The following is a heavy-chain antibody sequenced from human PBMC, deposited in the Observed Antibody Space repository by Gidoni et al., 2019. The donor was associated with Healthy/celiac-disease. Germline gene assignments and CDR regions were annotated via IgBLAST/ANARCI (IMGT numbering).Heavy chain of an antibody. CDR1: GGSLSSYY. CDR3: ARRTKDYYDSSGYEEY. CDR2: IYFSGST. Sequence: QVQLQESGPGLVKPSETLSLTCTVSGGSLSSYYWNWIRQPPGKGLAWIGYIYFSGSTNYNPSLKSRVTISVDTSKNQFSLKLSSVTAADTAVYYCARRTKDYYDSSGYEEYWGQGTLVTVSS. V-gene: IGHV4-59*08. D-gene: IGHD3-22*01. J-gene: IGHJ4*02.